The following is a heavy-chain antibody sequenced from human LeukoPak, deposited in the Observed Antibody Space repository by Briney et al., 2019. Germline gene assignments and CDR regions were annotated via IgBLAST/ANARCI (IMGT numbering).Heavy chain of an antibody. V-gene: IGHV3-73*01. CDR3: TSSGLTDDY. J-gene: IGHJ4*02. CDR1: GFTFSGSA. D-gene: IGHD3-10*01. CDR2: IRSKANSYAT. Sequence: GGSLRLSCAASGFTFSGSAMHWVRQASGKGLEWVGRIRSKANSYATAYAASVKGRFTISRDDSKNTAYMQMNSLKTEDTAVYYCTSSGLTDDYWGQGTLVTVSS.